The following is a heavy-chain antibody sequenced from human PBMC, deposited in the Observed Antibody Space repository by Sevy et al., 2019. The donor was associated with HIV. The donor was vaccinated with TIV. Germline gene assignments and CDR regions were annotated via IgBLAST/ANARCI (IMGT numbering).Heavy chain of an antibody. CDR2: INQSGSDK. CDR1: GFTFSDSW. D-gene: IGHD2-15*01. V-gene: IGHV3-7*01. Sequence: GGSLRLSCAASGFTFSDSWMTWVRQGPGKGLEWVANINQSGSDKYYVASVRGRLTICRDNAKNSLYLQMNSLRVEDTALYYCAGGGFLSRYWGQGSLVTVSS. CDR3: AGGGFLSRY. J-gene: IGHJ4*02.